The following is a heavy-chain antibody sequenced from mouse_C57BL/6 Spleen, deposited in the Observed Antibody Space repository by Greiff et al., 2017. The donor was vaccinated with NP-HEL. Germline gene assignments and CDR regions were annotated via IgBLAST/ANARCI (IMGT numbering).Heavy chain of an antibody. CDR3: ARRGDYYGDYFDY. CDR2: IYWDDDK. V-gene: IGHV8-12*01. J-gene: IGHJ2*01. D-gene: IGHD1-1*01. CDR1: GFSLSTSGMG. Sequence: QVTLKVCGPGILQSSQTLSLTCSFSGFSLSTSGMGVSWIRQPSGKGLEWLAHIYWDDDKRYNPSLKSRLTISKDTSRNQVFLKITSVDTADTATYYCARRGDYYGDYFDYWGQGTTLTVSS.